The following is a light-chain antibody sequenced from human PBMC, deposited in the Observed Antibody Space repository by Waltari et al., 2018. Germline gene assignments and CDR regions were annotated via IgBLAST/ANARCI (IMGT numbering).Light chain of an antibody. CDR3: QQGYSTLSGT. V-gene: IGKV1-39*01. Sequence: DIQMTQSPSSLSASVGDRVTITCRASQSISNYLNWYQQKPGEAPKLLIYAASSLQSGVPSRFSGGGSGTDFSFTISSLQPEDFATYYCQQGYSTLSGTFSQGTKVEIK. J-gene: IGKJ1*01. CDR1: QSISNY. CDR2: AAS.